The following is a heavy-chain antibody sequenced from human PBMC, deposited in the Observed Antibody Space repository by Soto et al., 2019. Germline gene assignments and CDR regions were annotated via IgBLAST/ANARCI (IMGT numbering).Heavy chain of an antibody. CDR2: ISFDGGNT. D-gene: IGHD3-10*01. CDR3: VKQSGSGSYPNVGSGGPFDH. Sequence: QVQLVESGGGVVQPGRSLRLSCAASGFTFNNYGMHWVRQAPGKGLEWVVVISFDGGNTVYADSVKGRFTISRDNAKDTLYRQMTSLRAEETDVYYGVKQSGSGSYPNVGSGGPFDHWGQGTLVTVSS. J-gene: IGHJ4*02. V-gene: IGHV3-30*18. CDR1: GFTFNNYG.